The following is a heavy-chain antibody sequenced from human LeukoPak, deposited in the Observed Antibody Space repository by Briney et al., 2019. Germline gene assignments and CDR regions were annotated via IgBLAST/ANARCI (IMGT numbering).Heavy chain of an antibody. D-gene: IGHD3-22*01. CDR2: INHSGST. CDR3: ARATYYYDSSGYYYSDWFDP. J-gene: IGHJ5*02. CDR1: GGSFSGYY. Sequence: PSETLSLTCAVYGGSFSGYYWSWIRQPPGKGLEWIGEINHSGSTNYNPSLKSRVTISVDTSKNQFSLKLSSVTAADTAVYYCARATYYYDSSGYYYSDWFDPWGQGTLVTVSS. V-gene: IGHV4-34*01.